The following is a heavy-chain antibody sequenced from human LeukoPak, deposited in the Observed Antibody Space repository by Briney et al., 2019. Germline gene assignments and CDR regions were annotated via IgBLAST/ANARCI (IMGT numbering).Heavy chain of an antibody. Sequence: SETLSLTCTVSGDSINTYYWSWIRQPPGKGLEWIGYIYYRVTSDYNPSLKSRVTMSVDMSTSQISLKLSSVTAADTAVYYCARANHGPVAGTTNFDYWGQGTLVTVSS. D-gene: IGHD6-19*01. J-gene: IGHJ4*02. CDR1: GDSINTYY. V-gene: IGHV4-59*01. CDR2: IYYRVTS. CDR3: ARANHGPVAGTTNFDY.